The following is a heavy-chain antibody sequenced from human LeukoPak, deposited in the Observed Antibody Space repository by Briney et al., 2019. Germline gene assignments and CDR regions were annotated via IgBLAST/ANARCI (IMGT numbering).Heavy chain of an antibody. CDR3: ARDSARCSGGSCSSDWFDP. CDR2: INHSGIT. V-gene: IGHV4-34*01. D-gene: IGHD2-15*01. CDR1: GGSFSAYY. Sequence: SETLSLTCAVYGGSFSAYYWSWIRQPPGKGLEWIGEINHSGITNYNPSLKSRVTISVDTSKNQFSLNLSSLTAADTAVYYCARDSARCSGGSCSSDWFDPWGQGTLVTVSS. J-gene: IGHJ5*02.